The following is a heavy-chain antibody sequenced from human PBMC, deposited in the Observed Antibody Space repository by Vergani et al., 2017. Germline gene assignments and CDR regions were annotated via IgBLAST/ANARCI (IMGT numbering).Heavy chain of an antibody. CDR3: ARDGDFWSAYFSSTNWFDP. V-gene: IGHV3-33*01. D-gene: IGHD3-3*01. J-gene: IGHJ5*02. CDR1: GLAFSTYS. CDR2: IWYDGSKK. Sequence: QVQLVESGGGVVQPGRSLRLSCAASGLAFSTYSMHWVRQAPGKGLEWVAVIWYDGSKKYYGDSVKGRFTISRDNSKNTLYLQMNSLSAEDTAVYYCARDGDFWSAYFSSTNWFDPWGQGTLVTVSS.